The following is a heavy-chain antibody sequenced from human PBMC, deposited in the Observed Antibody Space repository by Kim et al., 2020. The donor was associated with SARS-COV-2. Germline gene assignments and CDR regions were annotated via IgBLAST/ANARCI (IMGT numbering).Heavy chain of an antibody. J-gene: IGHJ5*02. CDR3: ARDARDFFAVAGIACWFDP. CDR2: TYYRSKWYN. Sequence: SQTLSLTCAISGDSVSSNSAAWNWIRQSPSRGLEWLGRTYYRSKWYNDYAVSVKSRITINPDTSKNQFSLQLNSVTPEDTAVYYCARDARDFFAVAGIACWFDPWGQGTLVTVSS. D-gene: IGHD6-19*01. CDR1: GDSVSSNSAA. V-gene: IGHV6-1*01.